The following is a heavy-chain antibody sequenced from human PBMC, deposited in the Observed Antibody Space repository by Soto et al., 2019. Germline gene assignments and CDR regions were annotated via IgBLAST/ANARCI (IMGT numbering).Heavy chain of an antibody. Sequence: GGSLRLSCAASGFTFSSYAMSWVRQAPGKGLEWVSAISGSGGSTYYADSVKGRFTISRDNSKNTLYLQMNSLRAEDTAVYYCAKTKRSSNYYGSGSYSPPGYWGQGTLVTVSS. D-gene: IGHD3-10*01. V-gene: IGHV3-23*01. J-gene: IGHJ4*02. CDR1: GFTFSSYA. CDR3: AKTKRSSNYYGSGSYSPPGY. CDR2: ISGSGGST.